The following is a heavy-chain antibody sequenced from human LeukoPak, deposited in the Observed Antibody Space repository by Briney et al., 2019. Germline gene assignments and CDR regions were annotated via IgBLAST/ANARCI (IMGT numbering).Heavy chain of an antibody. J-gene: IGHJ5*02. V-gene: IGHV4-59*08. D-gene: IGHD3-10*01. CDR1: GGSFSGYY. CDR3: ARRLYYGSGSYYNGNWFDP. CDR2: IYYSGST. Sequence: KPSETLSLTCAVYGGSFSGYYWSWIRQPPGKGLEWIGYIYYSGSTNYNPSLKSRVTISVDTSKNQFSLKLSSVTAADTAVYYCARRLYYGSGSYYNGNWFDPWGQGTLVTVSS.